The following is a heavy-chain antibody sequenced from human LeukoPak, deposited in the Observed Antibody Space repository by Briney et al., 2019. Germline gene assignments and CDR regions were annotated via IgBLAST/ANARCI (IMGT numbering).Heavy chain of an antibody. J-gene: IGHJ4*02. CDR3: AKVPPGVRRYYFDY. CDR2: IWYDGSNK. CDR1: GFTFSSYG. D-gene: IGHD3-10*01. Sequence: PGGSLRLSCAASGFTFSSYGMHWVRQAPGKGLEWVAVIWYDGSNKYYADSVKGRFTISRDNSKNTLYLQMNSLRAEDTAVYYCAKVPPGVRRYYFDYWGQGTLVTVSS. V-gene: IGHV3-33*06.